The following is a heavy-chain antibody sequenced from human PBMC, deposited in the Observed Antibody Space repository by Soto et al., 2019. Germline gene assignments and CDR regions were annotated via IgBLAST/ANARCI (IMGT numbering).Heavy chain of an antibody. CDR2: IYNSGIT. J-gene: IGHJ4*02. V-gene: IGHV4-30-2*01. CDR1: GASISRGYP. CDR3: ARDRYGILDN. D-gene: IGHD5-18*01. Sequence: SQSLPHTCAVSGASISRGYPWAWLRQPPGKGLEWIVYIYNSGITYYNPSLKSRVTISVDRSNNQFSLKLASVTAADTAVYYCARDRYGILDNCGQGTMVTVAS.